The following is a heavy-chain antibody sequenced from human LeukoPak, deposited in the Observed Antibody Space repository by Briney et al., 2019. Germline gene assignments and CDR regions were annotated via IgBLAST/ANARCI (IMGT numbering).Heavy chain of an antibody. Sequence: APVKVSCKASGYTFTGYYMHWVRQAPGQGLEWMGWINPNSGGTNYAQKFQGRVTMTRDTSISTAYMELSRLRSDDTAVYYCATDLGYCSSTSCPMDYWGQGTLVTVSS. J-gene: IGHJ4*02. CDR2: INPNSGGT. V-gene: IGHV1-2*02. D-gene: IGHD2-2*01. CDR1: GYTFTGYY. CDR3: ATDLGYCSSTSCPMDY.